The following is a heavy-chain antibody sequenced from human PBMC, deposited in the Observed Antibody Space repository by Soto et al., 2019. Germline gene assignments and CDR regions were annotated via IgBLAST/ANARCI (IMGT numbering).Heavy chain of an antibody. CDR3: ARATYSGSYPYYYYGMDV. D-gene: IGHD3-10*01. Sequence: GGSLRLSCAASGFTFSSYGMHWVRQAPGKGLEWVAVIWYDGSNKYYADSVKGRFTISRDNYKNTLYLQMNSLRAEDTAVYYCARATYSGSYPYYYYGMDVWGQGTTVTVSS. CDR2: IWYDGSNK. V-gene: IGHV3-33*01. CDR1: GFTFSSYG. J-gene: IGHJ6*02.